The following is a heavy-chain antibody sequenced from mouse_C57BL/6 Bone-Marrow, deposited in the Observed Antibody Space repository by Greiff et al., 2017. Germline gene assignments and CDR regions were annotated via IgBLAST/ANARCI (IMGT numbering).Heavy chain of an antibody. D-gene: IGHD2-4*01. Sequence: QVHVKQSGAELARPGASVKLSCKASGYTFTSYGISWVKQRTGQGLEWIGEIYPRSGNTYYNEKFKGKATLTADKSSSTAYMELRSLTSEDAAVYFCARDYQGAMDYWGQGTSVTVSS. V-gene: IGHV1-81*01. CDR3: ARDYQGAMDY. J-gene: IGHJ4*01. CDR2: IYPRSGNT. CDR1: GYTFTSYG.